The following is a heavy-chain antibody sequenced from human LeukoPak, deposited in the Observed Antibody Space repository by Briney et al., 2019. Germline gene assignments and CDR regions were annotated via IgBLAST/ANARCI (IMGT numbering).Heavy chain of an antibody. D-gene: IGHD1-1*01. CDR2: ISSDGSSK. V-gene: IGHV3-30*03. Sequence: GGTLRLSCVVSGFTFRNAGMHWVRQAPGRGLEWVAVISSDGSSKYYTGSVKGRFTISRDDSKNTLYLEMNSLRAEDTAVYYCARGGGTGRYYYYGMDVWGQGTTVTVSS. CDR1: GFTFRNAG. J-gene: IGHJ6*02. CDR3: ARGGGTGRYYYYGMDV.